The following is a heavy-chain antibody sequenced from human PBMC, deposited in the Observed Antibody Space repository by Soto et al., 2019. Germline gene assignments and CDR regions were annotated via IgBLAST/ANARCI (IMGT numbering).Heavy chain of an antibody. Sequence: SVKVSCKASGGTFSSYAISWVRQAPGQGFEWMGGIIPIFGTANHAQKFQGRVTITADESTSTAYMELSSLRSEDTAVYYCARRYFDWLLESQGAFDIWGQGTMVTVSS. V-gene: IGHV1-69*13. J-gene: IGHJ3*02. CDR2: IIPIFGTA. CDR1: GGTFSSYA. D-gene: IGHD3-9*01. CDR3: ARRYFDWLLESQGAFDI.